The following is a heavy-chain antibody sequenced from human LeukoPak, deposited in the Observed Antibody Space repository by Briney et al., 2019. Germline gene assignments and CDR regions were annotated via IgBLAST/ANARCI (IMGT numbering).Heavy chain of an antibody. CDR2: ISSNGGST. Sequence: GGSLRLSCAASGFTFSSYAMYWVRQAPGKGLEYVSAISSNGGSTYYANSVKGRYTISRDNSKNTLYLQMGSLRAEDMAVYYCARGMEASGSSDYWGQGTLVTVSS. J-gene: IGHJ4*02. CDR3: ARGMEASGSSDY. V-gene: IGHV3-64*01. CDR1: GFTFSSYA. D-gene: IGHD3-10*01.